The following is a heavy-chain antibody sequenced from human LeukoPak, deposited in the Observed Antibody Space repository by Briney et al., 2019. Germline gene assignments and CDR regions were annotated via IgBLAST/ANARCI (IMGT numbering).Heavy chain of an antibody. CDR2: INHSGST. V-gene: IGHV4-34*01. J-gene: IGHJ4*02. CDR3: ATFRWGVGFEY. Sequence: SETLSLTCAVYGGSFSGYYWTFIRQPPGKGPEWIGEINHSGSTNYNPSLKSRVTISVDTSRNEFSLRLNSVTAADTAVYYCATFRWGVGFEYWGQGTLVTASS. CDR1: GGSFSGYY. D-gene: IGHD3-16*01.